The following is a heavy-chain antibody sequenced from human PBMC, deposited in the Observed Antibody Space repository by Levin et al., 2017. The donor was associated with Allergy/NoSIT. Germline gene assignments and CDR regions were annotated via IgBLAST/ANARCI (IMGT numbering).Heavy chain of an antibody. CDR2: ISGSGGST. V-gene: IGHV3-23*01. Sequence: GESLKISCAASGFTFSSYAMSWVRQAPGKGLEWVSAISGSGGSTYYADSVKGRFTISRDNSKNTLYLQMNSLRAEDTAVYYCAKVSGWLRALYYMDVWGKGTTVTVSS. CDR3: AKVSGWLRALYYMDV. CDR1: GFTFSSYA. J-gene: IGHJ6*03. D-gene: IGHD5-12*01.